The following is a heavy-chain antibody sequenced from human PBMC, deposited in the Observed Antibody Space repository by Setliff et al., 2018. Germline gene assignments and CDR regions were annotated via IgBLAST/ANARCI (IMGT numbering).Heavy chain of an antibody. Sequence: GESLKLSCKGSGYGFTSYWIGWVRQMPGKGLEWMGIIYPGDSDTRYSPSFQGQVTISADKSISTAYLQWSSLKASDTAMYYCARQAIFGSDAFDIWGQGTMVTVSS. D-gene: IGHD3-3*01. CDR1: GYGFTSYW. J-gene: IGHJ3*02. V-gene: IGHV5-51*01. CDR2: IYPGDSDT. CDR3: ARQAIFGSDAFDI.